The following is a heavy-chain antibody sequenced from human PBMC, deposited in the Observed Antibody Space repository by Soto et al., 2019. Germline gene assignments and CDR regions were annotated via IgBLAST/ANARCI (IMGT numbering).Heavy chain of an antibody. D-gene: IGHD3-3*01. V-gene: IGHV4-31*03. CDR3: ARDFWSGYGYFDS. CDR2: IYYTGTT. Sequence: QVQLQESGPGLVKPSQTLSLTCTVSGGSIITSPYWSWIRQHPERGLEWIGYIYYTGTTFYNPSLESRVTISLDTSKNQFSLKLSSVTAADTAVYYCARDFWSGYGYFDSWGQGTPVTVSS. J-gene: IGHJ4*02. CDR1: GGSIITSPY.